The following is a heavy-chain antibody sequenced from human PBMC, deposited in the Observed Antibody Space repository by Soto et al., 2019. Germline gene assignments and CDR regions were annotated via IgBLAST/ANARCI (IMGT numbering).Heavy chain of an antibody. CDR1: GGSISGYY. J-gene: IGHJ4*02. CDR2: IYYSGST. Sequence: QVQLQESGPRLVKPSETLSLTCTVSGGSISGYYWSWIRQPPGKGLEWIGYIYYSGSTNCNPSLKSRVSISVDTSKNQFSVILSSVTAADTAVYYCARGDGYNLHWGQGTLVTVSS. D-gene: IGHD5-12*01. CDR3: ARGDGYNLH. V-gene: IGHV4-59*01.